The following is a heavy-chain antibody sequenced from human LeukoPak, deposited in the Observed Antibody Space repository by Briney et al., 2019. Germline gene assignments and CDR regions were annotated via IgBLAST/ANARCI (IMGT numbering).Heavy chain of an antibody. D-gene: IGHD3-9*01. J-gene: IGHJ4*02. CDR3: ARTFLRYFDWLLSPSFDY. Sequence: GGSLRLSCAASGFTFSSYAMHWVRQAPGKGLEWVTVISYDGTNKYYTDSVKGRFTISRDNSNNTLYLQMNSLRAEDTAVYYCARTFLRYFDWLLSPSFDYWGQGTLVTVSS. CDR1: GFTFSSYA. V-gene: IGHV3-30*04. CDR2: ISYDGTNK.